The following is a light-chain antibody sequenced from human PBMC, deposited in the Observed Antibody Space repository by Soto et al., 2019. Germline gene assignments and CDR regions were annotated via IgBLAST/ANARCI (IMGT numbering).Light chain of an antibody. Sequence: ELVLTQSPGTLSLSPGERATLSCRASHTISSSYLAWYQQKPGQAPRLLMYGISRRDTGIPDRFSGSGSGTDFTLTITRLEPEDFAVYYCQQYVTSSPRTFGQGTKVEIK. CDR1: HTISSSY. CDR3: QQYVTSSPRT. CDR2: GIS. J-gene: IGKJ1*01. V-gene: IGKV3-20*01.